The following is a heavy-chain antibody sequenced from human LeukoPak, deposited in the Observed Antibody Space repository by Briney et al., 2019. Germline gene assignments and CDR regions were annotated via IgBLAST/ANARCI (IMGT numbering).Heavy chain of an antibody. D-gene: IGHD3-10*01. CDR1: GFTFSSYA. Sequence: GGSLRLSCAASGFTFSSYAMHWVRQAPGKGLEWVAVISYDGSNKYYADSVKGRFTISRDNSKNTLYLQMNRLRAEDTAVYYCARDQRSYYGSGSYYRLGYWGQGTPVTVSS. CDR2: ISYDGSNK. V-gene: IGHV3-30*04. CDR3: ARDQRSYYGSGSYYRLGY. J-gene: IGHJ4*02.